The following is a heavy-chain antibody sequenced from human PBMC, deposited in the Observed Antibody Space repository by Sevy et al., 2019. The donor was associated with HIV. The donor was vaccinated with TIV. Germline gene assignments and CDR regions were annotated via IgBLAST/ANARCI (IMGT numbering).Heavy chain of an antibody. CDR2: ISYHGRDK. CDR1: GITFSTSG. J-gene: IGHJ6*02. Sequence: GGSLRLSCVVSGITFSTSGMHWVRQAPDKGLEWVAVISYHGRDKFYADPVKGRSTISRDNSKNILYLQMVSLRAEDTAVYYCAKDFTGYNGMDVWGQGTMVTVSS. V-gene: IGHV3-30*18. D-gene: IGHD3-9*01. CDR3: AKDFTGYNGMDV.